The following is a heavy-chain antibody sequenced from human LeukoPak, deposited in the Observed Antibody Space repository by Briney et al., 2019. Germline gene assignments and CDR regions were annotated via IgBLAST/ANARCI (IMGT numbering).Heavy chain of an antibody. CDR3: ARDNGWYTDY. V-gene: IGHV4-61*02. J-gene: IGHJ4*02. CDR2: IYTSGST. D-gene: IGHD6-19*01. Sequence: PSETLSLTCTVSGGSISSGSYYWSWVRQPAGKGLEWIGRIYTSGSTNYNPSLKSRVTISLDTSKNQFSLKLTSVTAADTALYYCARDNGWYTDYWGQGTLVTVPS. CDR1: GGSISSGSYY.